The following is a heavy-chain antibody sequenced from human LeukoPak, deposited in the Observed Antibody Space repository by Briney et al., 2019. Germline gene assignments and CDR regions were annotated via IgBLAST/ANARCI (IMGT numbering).Heavy chain of an antibody. D-gene: IGHD3-22*01. V-gene: IGHV4-4*07. Sequence: SETLSLTCTVSGGSISSYYWSWIRQPAGKGLEWIGRIYTSGSANYNPSLKSRVTMSVDRSKNQFSLKLSSVTAADTAVYYCARGVDDSSGYYGPPWYFDLWGRGALVTVSS. J-gene: IGHJ2*01. CDR1: GGSISSYY. CDR2: IYTSGSA. CDR3: ARGVDDSSGYYGPPWYFDL.